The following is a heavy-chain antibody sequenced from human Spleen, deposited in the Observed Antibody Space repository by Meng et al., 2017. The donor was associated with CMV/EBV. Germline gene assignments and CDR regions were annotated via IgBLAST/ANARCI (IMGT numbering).Heavy chain of an antibody. CDR3: ARGRFDP. V-gene: IGHV3-7*01. J-gene: IGHJ5*02. CDR2: IKEDGNEK. Sequence: LKISCVASGITFSKSWMTWVRQTPGKGLEWVANIKEDGNEKNYVDSVKGRFTISRDNAKNSLYLQMNSLRVEDTAVYYCARGRFDPWGQGTLVTVSS. CDR1: GITFSKSW.